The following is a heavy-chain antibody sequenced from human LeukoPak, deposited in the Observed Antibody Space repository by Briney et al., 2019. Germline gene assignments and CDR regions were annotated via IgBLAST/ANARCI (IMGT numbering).Heavy chain of an antibody. J-gene: IGHJ4*02. CDR2: INPNSGGT. Sequence: GASVKVSCKASGYTFTGYHMHWVRRAPGQGLEWMGRINPNSGGTNYAQKFQGRVTMTRDTSISTAYMELSRLRSDDTAVYYCARDYCSSTSCLFDYWGQGALVTVSS. D-gene: IGHD2-2*01. CDR3: ARDYCSSTSCLFDY. CDR1: GYTFTGYH. V-gene: IGHV1-2*06.